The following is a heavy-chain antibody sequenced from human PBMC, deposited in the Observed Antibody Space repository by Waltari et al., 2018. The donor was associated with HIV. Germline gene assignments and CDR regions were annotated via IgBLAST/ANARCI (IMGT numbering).Heavy chain of an antibody. V-gene: IGHV4-39*01. J-gene: IGHJ3*02. CDR3: ARHEVVKEYRRPFDI. CDR1: GGPISTSSYY. CDR2: IYYRGST. Sequence: QLQLQESGPGLVKPSETLSLTCTVSGGPISTSSYYWGWNRQPPGKGLEWIGSIYYRGSTYYNPSLKSRVTISVDTSKNQFSLKLSSVTAADTAVYYCARHEVVKEYRRPFDIWGQGTMVTVSS. D-gene: IGHD2-2*01.